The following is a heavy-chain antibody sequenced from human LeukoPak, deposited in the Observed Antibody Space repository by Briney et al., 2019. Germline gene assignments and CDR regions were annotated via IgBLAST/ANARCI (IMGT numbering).Heavy chain of an antibody. D-gene: IGHD2-2*01. J-gene: IGHJ4*02. CDR3: ARQRSSTWALFES. Sequence: SETLSLTCTVSQFSISGGDSWGWIRQPPGKGMQWLATIHHGGNTFYNPSLESRVSRSMDTSKNQFSLNLNSVTAADTAVYFCARQRSSTWALFESWGQGTLVTVSS. CDR1: QFSISGGDS. CDR2: IHHGGNT. V-gene: IGHV4-38-2*02.